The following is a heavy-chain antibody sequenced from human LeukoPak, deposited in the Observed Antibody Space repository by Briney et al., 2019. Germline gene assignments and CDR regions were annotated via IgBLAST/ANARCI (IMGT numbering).Heavy chain of an antibody. CDR2: ISWNGGST. D-gene: IGHD3-10*01. CDR1: GFTFDDYG. Sequence: GRSLRLSCAASGFTFDDYGMSWVRQAPGKGLEWVSGISWNGGSTGYADSVKGRFTISRDNAKNSLYLQMNSLRAEDTALYYCARDTSSSYGSGSDYWGQGTLVTVSS. J-gene: IGHJ4*02. V-gene: IGHV3-20*04. CDR3: ARDTSSSYGSGSDY.